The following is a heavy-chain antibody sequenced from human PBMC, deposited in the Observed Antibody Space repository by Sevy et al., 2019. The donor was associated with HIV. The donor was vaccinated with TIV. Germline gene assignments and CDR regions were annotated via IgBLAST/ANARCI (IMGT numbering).Heavy chain of an antibody. CDR2: IYYSGST. CDR1: GGSISSYY. J-gene: IGHJ6*02. V-gene: IGHV4-59*01. CDR3: ARVGYCSSTSCQISYYYYYGMDV. D-gene: IGHD2-2*01. Sequence: SETLSLTCTVSGGSISSYYWSWIRQPTGKGLEWIGYIYYSGSTNYNPSLKSRVTISVDTSKNQFSLKLSSVTAADTAVYYCARVGYCSSTSCQISYYYYYGMDVWGQGTTVTVSS.